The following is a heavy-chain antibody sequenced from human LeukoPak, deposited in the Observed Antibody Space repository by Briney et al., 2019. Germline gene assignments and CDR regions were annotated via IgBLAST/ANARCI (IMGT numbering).Heavy chain of an antibody. Sequence: PSETLSLTCAVYGGSFSGYYWSWIRQPPGKGLEWIGEINHSGSTNYNPSLKSRVTISVDTSKNQFSLKLSSVTAADTAVYYCARGRGHIVVVTARYWFDPWGQGTLVTVSS. J-gene: IGHJ5*02. CDR2: INHSGST. CDR3: ARGRGHIVVVTARYWFDP. V-gene: IGHV4-34*01. CDR1: GGSFSGYY. D-gene: IGHD2-21*02.